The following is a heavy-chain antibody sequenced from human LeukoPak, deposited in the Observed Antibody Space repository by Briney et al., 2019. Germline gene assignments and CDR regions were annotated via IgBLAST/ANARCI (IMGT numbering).Heavy chain of an antibody. CDR2: IYYSGST. CDR3: ARALGYCSSSSCSYFDY. J-gene: IGHJ4*02. CDR1: GGSISGYY. V-gene: IGHV4-59*01. D-gene: IGHD2-2*01. Sequence: SETLSLTCTVSGGSISGYYWSWIRQPPGKGLEWIGYIYYSGSTNYNPSLKSRVTISVDTSKNQFSLKLSSVTAADTAVYYCARALGYCSSSSCSYFDYWGQGTLSPSPQ.